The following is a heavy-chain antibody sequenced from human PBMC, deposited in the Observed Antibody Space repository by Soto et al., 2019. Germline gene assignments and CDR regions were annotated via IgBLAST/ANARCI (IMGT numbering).Heavy chain of an antibody. Sequence: PGGSLRLSCAASGVTVSSNYMNWVRQAPGKGLEWVSVIYSDDRTYYADSVKGRFTISRDNSKNTVYLQLNSLRAEDTAVYYCTRERFLEWLVGVRFWAFDNWGQGTMVTVSS. CDR3: TRERFLEWLVGVRFWAFDN. V-gene: IGHV3-53*01. CDR1: GVTVSSNY. D-gene: IGHD3-3*01. CDR2: IYSDDRT. J-gene: IGHJ3*02.